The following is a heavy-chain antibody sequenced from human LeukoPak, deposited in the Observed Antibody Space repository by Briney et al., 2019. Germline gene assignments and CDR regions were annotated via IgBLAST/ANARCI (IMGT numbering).Heavy chain of an antibody. D-gene: IGHD6-6*01. CDR2: ISSSSSYI. J-gene: IGHJ4*02. Sequence: GGSLRLSCAASGFTFSSYSVNWVRQAPGKGLEWVSSISSSSSYIYYADSVKGRFTISRDNAKNSLYLQMNSLRAEDTAVYYCARDSTASSIAASEEFCDYWGQGTLVTVSS. V-gene: IGHV3-21*01. CDR1: GFTFSSYS. CDR3: ARDSTASSIAASEEFCDY.